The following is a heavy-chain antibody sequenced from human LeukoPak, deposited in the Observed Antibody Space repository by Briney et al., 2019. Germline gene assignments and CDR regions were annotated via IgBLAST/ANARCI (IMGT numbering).Heavy chain of an antibody. CDR3: ARDSTMATVTTWSY. J-gene: IGHJ4*02. Sequence: ASVKVSCKASGYTFTSYGISWVRQAPGQGLEWMGWISAYNGNTNYAQKLQGRVTMTTDTSTSTAYMELRSLRSDDTAVYYCARDSTMATVTTWSYWGQGTLVTVSS. D-gene: IGHD4-17*01. CDR1: GYTFTSYG. CDR2: ISAYNGNT. V-gene: IGHV1-18*01.